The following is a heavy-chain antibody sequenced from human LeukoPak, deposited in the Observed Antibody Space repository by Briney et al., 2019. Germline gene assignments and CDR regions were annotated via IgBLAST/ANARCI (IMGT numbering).Heavy chain of an antibody. Sequence: SETLSLTCTVSGGSISSSSHYWGWIRQPPGKGLEWIGSIYYSGSTYYNPSLESRVTISVDTSENQFSLKLSSVTAADTAVYYCARVVCSSSSCEKRGAFDIWGQGTMVTVSS. CDR2: IYYSGST. CDR3: ARVVCSSSSCEKRGAFDI. D-gene: IGHD2-2*01. J-gene: IGHJ3*02. V-gene: IGHV4-39*01. CDR1: GGSISSSSHY.